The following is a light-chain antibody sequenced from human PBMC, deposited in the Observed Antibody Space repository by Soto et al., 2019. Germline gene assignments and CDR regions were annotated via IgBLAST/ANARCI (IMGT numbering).Light chain of an antibody. J-gene: IGKJ2*01. CDR1: QSVSSSY. Sequence: EIVLTQSPGTLSLSPGERATLSCRASQSVSSSYLAWYQQKPGQAPRLLIYGASSRATGIPDRFSCSGSGTDFPLTISRLEPEDVAVYYCQQYGSSPYTFGQGTKLEIK. V-gene: IGKV3-20*01. CDR3: QQYGSSPYT. CDR2: GAS.